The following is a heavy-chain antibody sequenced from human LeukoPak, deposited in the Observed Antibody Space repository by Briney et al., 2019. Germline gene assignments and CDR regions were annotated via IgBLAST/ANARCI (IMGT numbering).Heavy chain of an antibody. CDR1: GYTFTSYG. CDR2: ISAYNGNT. D-gene: IGHD2-2*01. V-gene: IGHV1-18*01. J-gene: IGHJ4*02. CDR3: ARVIVVPAAMKSFDY. Sequence: GASVKVSCKASGYTFTSYGISWVRQAPGQGLEWMGWISAYNGNTNYAQKLQGRVTMTTGTSTSTAYMELRSLRSDDTAVYYCARVIVVPAAMKSFDYWGQGTLVTVSS.